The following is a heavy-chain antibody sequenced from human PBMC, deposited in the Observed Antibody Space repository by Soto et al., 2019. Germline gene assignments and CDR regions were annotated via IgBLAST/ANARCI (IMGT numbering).Heavy chain of an antibody. CDR2: IYYSGST. CDR3: ARASDYNLWSGYGAFDI. V-gene: IGHV4-59*02. CDR1: GDSVSCYY. D-gene: IGHD3-3*01. Sequence: PSETLSLTCAVSGDSVSCYYWTWIRQPPEKELEWIGYIYYSGSTNYNPSLRSRVTISIDTSKNHFSLILSSVTAADTAVYYCARASDYNLWSGYGAFDIWGQGTMVTVSS. J-gene: IGHJ3*02.